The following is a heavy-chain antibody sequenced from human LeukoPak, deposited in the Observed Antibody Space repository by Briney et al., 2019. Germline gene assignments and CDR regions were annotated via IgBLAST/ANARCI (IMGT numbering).Heavy chain of an antibody. J-gene: IGHJ4*02. D-gene: IGHD6-19*01. CDR2: IHPGGTF. Sequence: PSETLSLTCAVYGESFSDDYFSWIRQPPGRGLEWIGEIHPGGTFNCNPSLESRVTISVDTSKNQLSLKLSSVTAADTAGYYCARHNLRRESSGWSITLDCWGQGTLVTVSA. V-gene: IGHV4-34*01. CDR1: GESFSDDY. CDR3: ARHNLRRESSGWSITLDC.